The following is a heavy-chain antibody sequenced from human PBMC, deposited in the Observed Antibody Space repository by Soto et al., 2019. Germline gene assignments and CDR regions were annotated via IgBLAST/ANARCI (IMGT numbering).Heavy chain of an antibody. Sequence: PGGSLRLSCAASGFSFNSYTMSWVRQAPGKGLEWVSGISGSGDSTYYADSVKGRFTISRDNSKNTLSLQMSSLRADDTAVYYCARGSNDIDYWGQGTLVTVSS. CDR3: ARGSNDIDY. V-gene: IGHV3-23*01. D-gene: IGHD1-1*01. CDR1: GFSFNSYT. CDR2: ISGSGDST. J-gene: IGHJ4*02.